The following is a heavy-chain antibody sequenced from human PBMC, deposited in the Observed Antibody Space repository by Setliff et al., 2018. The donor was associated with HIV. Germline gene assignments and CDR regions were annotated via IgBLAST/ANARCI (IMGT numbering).Heavy chain of an antibody. J-gene: IGHJ4*02. CDR2: IYHSGST. CDR1: GFSISSDYY. Sequence: SETLSLTCTVSGFSISSDYYGGWIRQPPGKGLEWIGSIYHSGSTYYNPSLQSRVTMAVHTSKNQFSLKLSSVTAADTAVYYCARTHRYGAPGGLDYWGQGTLVTVSS. V-gene: IGHV4-38-2*02. D-gene: IGHD4-17*01. CDR3: ARTHRYGAPGGLDY.